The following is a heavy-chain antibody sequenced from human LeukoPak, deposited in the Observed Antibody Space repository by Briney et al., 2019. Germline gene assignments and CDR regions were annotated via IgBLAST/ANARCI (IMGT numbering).Heavy chain of an antibody. J-gene: IGHJ3*02. V-gene: IGHV1-69*01. CDR3: ARDLSRYSGSCSEPYDI. Sequence: GASVTVSCKASGGTFSSYAISWVRQAPGQGLEWMGGIIPIFGTANYAQKFQGRVTITADESTSTAYMELSSLRSEDTAVYYCARDLSRYSGSCSEPYDIWGQGTMVTVSS. CDR2: IIPIFGTA. CDR1: GGTFSSYA. D-gene: IGHD1-26*01.